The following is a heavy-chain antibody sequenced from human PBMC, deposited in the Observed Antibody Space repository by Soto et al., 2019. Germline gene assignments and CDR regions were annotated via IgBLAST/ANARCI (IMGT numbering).Heavy chain of an antibody. J-gene: IGHJ4*02. D-gene: IGHD2-15*01. CDR2: ISAYNDYT. CDR1: GYTFTTYG. Sequence: QVQLVQSGAEVKKPGASVKVSCKASGYTFTTYGISWVRQAPGQGLEWMGWISAYNDYTIYAQKLQGRVTMTTDTSTSIAYMELRSLRSDDTAVYYCGSEYCSGGSCYSPDYWGQGTLVTVSS. CDR3: GSEYCSGGSCYSPDY. V-gene: IGHV1-18*01.